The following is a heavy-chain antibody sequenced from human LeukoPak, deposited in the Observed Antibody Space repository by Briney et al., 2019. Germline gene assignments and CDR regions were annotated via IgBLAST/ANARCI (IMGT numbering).Heavy chain of an antibody. CDR2: ITGNGGTT. CDR3: ARGEEDAPTNDAFDI. CDR1: RFTFSNYG. D-gene: IGHD5-24*01. V-gene: IGHV3-23*01. J-gene: IGHJ3*02. Sequence: GGTQRLSCAASRFTFSNYGMNWVRQAPGKGLEWVSGITGNGGTTYYADSVKGRFTISRDNSKNTLYLQMNSLRAEDTAVYYCARGEEDAPTNDAFDIWGQGTMVTVSS.